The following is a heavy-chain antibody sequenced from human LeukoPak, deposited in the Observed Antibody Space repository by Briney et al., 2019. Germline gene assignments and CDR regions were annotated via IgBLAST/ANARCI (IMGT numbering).Heavy chain of an antibody. CDR1: GGSVSSGSYY. D-gene: IGHD3-22*01. J-gene: IGHJ5*02. CDR3: ARYAEKHECSGCYYALSWFDP. V-gene: IGHV4-61*02. CDR2: IYTSGST. Sequence: PSDTLSLTCTVSGGSVSSGSYYWSWMRQPAGRGLEWMGCIYTSGSTNYNPSLKSRVTISVDTSKNQFSLKLSSVTAADTAVYTCARYAEKHECSGCYYALSWFDPWGQGTLVTVSS.